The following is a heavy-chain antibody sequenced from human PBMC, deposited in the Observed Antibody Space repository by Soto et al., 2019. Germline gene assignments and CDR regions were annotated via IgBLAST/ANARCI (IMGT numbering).Heavy chain of an antibody. CDR3: AAFGPNAGDGF. D-gene: IGHD3-10*01. J-gene: IGHJ4*02. Sequence: EVQLVQSGGGLVQPGGSLRLSCVASGFSIYRNDMIWVRQAPGKGLEWLAHIHYDGSPYYADSVKGRFTISKDNSKNTLYFQMSSLRSEDSAVYYCAAFGPNAGDGFWGQGTLVTVS. V-gene: IGHV3-66*01. CDR2: IHYDGSP. CDR1: GFSIYRND.